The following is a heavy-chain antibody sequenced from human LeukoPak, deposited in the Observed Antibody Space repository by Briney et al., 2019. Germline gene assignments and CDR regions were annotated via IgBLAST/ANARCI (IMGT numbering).Heavy chain of an antibody. J-gene: IGHJ4*02. Sequence: KPSETLSLTCAVSGYSISSGYYWGWFGQPPGKGLGWIGSIYHSGSTYYNPSLKSRVTISVDTSKNQFSLKLSSVNAADTAVYYCAREDYSNLLIDYWGQGTLVTVSS. D-gene: IGHD4-11*01. CDR2: IYHSGST. CDR1: GYSISSGYY. CDR3: AREDYSNLLIDY. V-gene: IGHV4-38-2*01.